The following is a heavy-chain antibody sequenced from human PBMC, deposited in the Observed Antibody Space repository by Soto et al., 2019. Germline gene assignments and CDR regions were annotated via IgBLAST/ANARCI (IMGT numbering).Heavy chain of an antibody. CDR2: ISYYGSNK. Sequence: GSLRLSCSASGFTFRCYGIHRVRQAPSKGLEWVAGISYYGSNKYYSDSVKGRFTISRENSKNTLYLQMNSLRAEDTAVYYCAKGPLAGYSSGWYTFDYWGQGTLVTVSS. D-gene: IGHD6-19*01. J-gene: IGHJ4*02. V-gene: IGHV3-30*18. CDR3: AKGPLAGYSSGWYTFDY. CDR1: GFTFRCYG.